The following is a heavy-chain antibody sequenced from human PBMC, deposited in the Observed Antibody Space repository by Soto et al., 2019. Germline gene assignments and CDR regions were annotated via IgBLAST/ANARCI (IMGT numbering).Heavy chain of an antibody. CDR2: IYPGDSDT. V-gene: IGHV5-51*01. D-gene: IGHD2-15*01. CDR3: ARGNIQGYYYYYMDV. Sequence: GESLKISCKGSGYSFTSYWIGWVRQMPGKGLEWMGIIYPGDSDTRYSPSFQGQVTISADKSISTAYLQWSSLKASDTAMYYCARGNIQGYYYYYMDVWGKGTTVTVSS. J-gene: IGHJ6*03. CDR1: GYSFTSYW.